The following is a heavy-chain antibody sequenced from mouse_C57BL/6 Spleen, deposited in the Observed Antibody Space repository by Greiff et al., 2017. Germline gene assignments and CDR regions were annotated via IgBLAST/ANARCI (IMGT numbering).Heavy chain of an antibody. CDR3: ARSELFFDY. V-gene: IGHV1-85*01. J-gene: IGHJ2*01. Sequence: VQLVESGPELVKPGASVKLSCKASGYTFTSYDINWVKQRPGQGLEWIGWIYPRDGSTKYNEKFKGKATLTADKSSSTAYMQLSSLTSDDSAVYFCARSELFFDYWGQGTTLTVSA. CDR1: GYTFTSYD. CDR2: IYPRDGST.